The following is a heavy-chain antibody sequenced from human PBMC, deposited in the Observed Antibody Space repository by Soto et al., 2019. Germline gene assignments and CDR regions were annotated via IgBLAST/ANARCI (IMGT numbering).Heavy chain of an antibody. CDR3: AREDTYCTNGVCVYYGMDV. D-gene: IGHD2-8*01. CDR1: GGSISSYY. Sequence: SETLSLTCTVSGGSISSYYWSWIRQPPGKGLEWIGYIYYSGSTYYNPSLKSRVTISVDTSKNQFSLKLSSVTAADTAVYYCAREDTYCTNGVCVYYGMDVWGQGTTVTVSS. V-gene: IGHV4-59*12. CDR2: IYYSGST. J-gene: IGHJ6*02.